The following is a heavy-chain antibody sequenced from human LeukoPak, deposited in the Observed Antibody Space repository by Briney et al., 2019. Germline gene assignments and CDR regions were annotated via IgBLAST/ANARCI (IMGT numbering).Heavy chain of an antibody. D-gene: IGHD3-22*01. Sequence: PGGSLRPSCAASGFPVSSNYMSWVRQGPGKGLEGVSVIYIGGSTYYADSVKGRFTISRDNSKNTLYLQMNSLRAEDTAVYYCARGEYYYDSSGYYQFYYFDYWGQGTLVTVSS. J-gene: IGHJ4*02. CDR2: IYIGGST. CDR3: ARGEYYYDSSGYYQFYYFDY. V-gene: IGHV3-53*01. CDR1: GFPVSSNY.